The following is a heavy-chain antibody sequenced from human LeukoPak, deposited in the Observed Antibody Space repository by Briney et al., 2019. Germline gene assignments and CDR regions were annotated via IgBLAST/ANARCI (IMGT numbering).Heavy chain of an antibody. CDR2: IRYDGSNK. CDR1: GFTFSTYG. J-gene: IGHJ4*02. CDR3: AKERDTAMVTIDY. Sequence: GGSLRLSCSASGFTFSTYGMHWVRQAPGKGLEWVAFIRYDGSNKYYADSVKGRFTISRDNSKNTLYLQMNSLRAEDTAVYYCAKERDTAMVTIDYWGQGTLVTVSS. D-gene: IGHD5-18*01. V-gene: IGHV3-30*02.